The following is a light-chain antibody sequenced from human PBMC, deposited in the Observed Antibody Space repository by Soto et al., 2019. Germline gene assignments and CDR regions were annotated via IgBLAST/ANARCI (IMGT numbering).Light chain of an antibody. V-gene: IGKV1-9*01. J-gene: IGKJ1*01. CDR1: QGVRSY. CDR3: HQVYTYPRT. Sequence: DIQMTQSPSTLSASVGDRVTITCRASQGVRSYLAWFQQRPSKAPKLLIFGASTLQNGVPARFSGGGFGTEFTLTITSLQPEDFATYYCHQVYTYPRTFGQGTKVDIK. CDR2: GAS.